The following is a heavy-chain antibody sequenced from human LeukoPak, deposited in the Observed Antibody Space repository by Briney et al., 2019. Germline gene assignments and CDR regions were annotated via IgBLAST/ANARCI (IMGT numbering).Heavy chain of an antibody. D-gene: IGHD4-23*01. CDR2: ISYDGSNK. CDR3: ARSAGGWSDN. Sequence: GGSLRLSCAASGFTFSSYAMHWVRQAPGKGLEWVAVISYDGSNKYYADSVKGRFTISRDNSKNTLYLQMGSLRAEDMAVYYCARSAGGWSDNWGQGALVTVSS. V-gene: IGHV3-30*14. J-gene: IGHJ5*02. CDR1: GFTFSSYA.